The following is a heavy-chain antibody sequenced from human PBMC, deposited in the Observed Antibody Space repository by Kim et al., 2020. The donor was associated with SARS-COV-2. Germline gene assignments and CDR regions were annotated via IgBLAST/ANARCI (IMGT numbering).Heavy chain of an antibody. CDR3: ASLCTSCYPDGMDV. CDR2: IYHSGST. J-gene: IGHJ6*02. Sequence: SETLSLTCAVSGGSISSSNWWSWVRQPPGKGLEWIGEIYHSGSTNYNPSLKSRVTISVDKSKNQFSLKLSSVTAADTAVYYCASLCTSCYPDGMDVWGQGTTVTVSS. CDR1: GGSISSSNW. D-gene: IGHD2-2*01. V-gene: IGHV4-4*02.